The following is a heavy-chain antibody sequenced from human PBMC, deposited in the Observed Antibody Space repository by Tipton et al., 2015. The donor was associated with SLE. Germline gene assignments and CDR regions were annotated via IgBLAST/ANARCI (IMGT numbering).Heavy chain of an antibody. CDR3: AKEVYGGNLYYYFDL. D-gene: IGHD4-23*01. CDR1: GFTFDDYA. Sequence: SLRLSCAASGFTFDDYAMHWVRQAPGKGLEWVSSISWNSGSIVYADSVKGRFTISRDNAKNPLYLQMNSLRAEDTALYYCAKEVYGGNLYYYFDLWGRGTLVTVSS. J-gene: IGHJ2*01. CDR2: ISWNSGSI. V-gene: IGHV3-9*01.